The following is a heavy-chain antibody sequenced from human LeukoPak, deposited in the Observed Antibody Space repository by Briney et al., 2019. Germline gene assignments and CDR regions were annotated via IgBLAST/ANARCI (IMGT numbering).Heavy chain of an antibody. J-gene: IGHJ4*02. V-gene: IGHV4-59*01. CDR2: IYYSGST. CDR3: ARGNGWYYY. CDR1: GGSISNYY. D-gene: IGHD6-19*01. Sequence: SETLSLTCTGSGGSISNYYWSWIRQPPGKGLEWIGYIYYSGSTNYNPSLISRVTISVDTSKNQFSLILSSVTAADTAVYYCARGNGWYYYWGQGTLVSVSS.